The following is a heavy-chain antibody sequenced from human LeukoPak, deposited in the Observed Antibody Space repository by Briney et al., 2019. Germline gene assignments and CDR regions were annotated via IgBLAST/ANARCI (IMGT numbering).Heavy chain of an antibody. V-gene: IGHV3-33*01. CDR3: AREAGQDYYYYYGMDV. CDR1: GYTFSSYG. Sequence: PGRSLRLSCEASGYTFSSYGIHWVRQAPGKGLEWVAVIWYDGSKTYYADSVKGRFTISRDDSRNSLYLQMNSLRAEDTAVYYCAREAGQDYYYYYGMDVWGQGTTVTVSS. D-gene: IGHD6-13*01. CDR2: IWYDGSKT. J-gene: IGHJ6*02.